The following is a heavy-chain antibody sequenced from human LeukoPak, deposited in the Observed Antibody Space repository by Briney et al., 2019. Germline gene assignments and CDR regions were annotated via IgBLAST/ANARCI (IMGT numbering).Heavy chain of an antibody. Sequence: GGSLRLSCAVSGFPVSSNHMSWVRQAPGKGLEWVSIISSGGTTYYPDSVKGRFTISRDNSKNTLYLQMNSLRAEDTAVCYCASWGPLIAHGYWGQGTLVTVSS. V-gene: IGHV3-53*01. CDR2: ISSGGTT. CDR1: GFPVSSNH. D-gene: IGHD3-16*01. J-gene: IGHJ4*02. CDR3: ASWGPLIAHGY.